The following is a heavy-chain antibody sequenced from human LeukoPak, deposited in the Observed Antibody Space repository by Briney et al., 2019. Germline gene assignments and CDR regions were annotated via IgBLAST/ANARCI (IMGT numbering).Heavy chain of an antibody. J-gene: IGHJ4*02. CDR2: IYYSGSSGST. CDR1: GGSITSYY. CDR3: ASGGTMSTVPL. Sequence: SETLSLTCTVSGGSITSYYWSWIRQPPGKGLEWIGYIYYSGSSGSTNYNPSLKSRVTISVDASKNQFSLELSSVTATDTAVYYCASGGTMSTVPLWGQGTLVTVSS. D-gene: IGHD4-17*01. V-gene: IGHV4-59*08.